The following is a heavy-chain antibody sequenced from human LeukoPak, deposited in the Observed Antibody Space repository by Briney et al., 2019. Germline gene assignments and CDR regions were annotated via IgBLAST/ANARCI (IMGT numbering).Heavy chain of an antibody. CDR3: AKSHYYDSSGYYTPRFDY. D-gene: IGHD3-22*01. V-gene: IGHV3-23*01. Sequence: GASLRLSCAASGFTFSSHAMSWVRQAPGKGLEWVSTFSTSGGSTYYADSVKGRFTISRDNSKNTLYLQMNSLRAEDTAVYYCAKSHYYDSSGYYTPRFDYWGQGTLVTVSS. J-gene: IGHJ4*02. CDR1: GFTFSSHA. CDR2: FSTSGGST.